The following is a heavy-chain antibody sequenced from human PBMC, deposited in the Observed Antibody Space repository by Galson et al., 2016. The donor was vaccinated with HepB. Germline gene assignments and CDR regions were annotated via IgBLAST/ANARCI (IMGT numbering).Heavy chain of an antibody. V-gene: IGHV3-53*01. Sequence: SLRLSCAASGFTVSNNYVPWVRQAPGKGLEWVSVTHNAGTTYYADSVKGRFTVSTDNSKNTLYLQMNSLRAEDTAVYYCARELYRSSLDSWGQGALVTVSS. D-gene: IGHD6-6*01. CDR2: THNAGTT. CDR3: ARELYRSSLDS. J-gene: IGHJ4*02. CDR1: GFTVSNNY.